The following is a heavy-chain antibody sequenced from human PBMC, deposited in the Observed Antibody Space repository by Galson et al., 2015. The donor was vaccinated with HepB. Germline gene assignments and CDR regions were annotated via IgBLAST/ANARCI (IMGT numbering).Heavy chain of an antibody. CDR3: AKSAVGATFSHYYYYMDV. CDR1: GFTFASYA. CDR2: ISGSGGST. J-gene: IGHJ6*03. D-gene: IGHD1-26*01. V-gene: IGHV3-23*01. Sequence: SLRLSCAASGFTFASYAMSWVRQALGKGLEWVSAISGSGGSTHYADSVKGRFTISRDNSKNTLYLQMNSLRAEDTAVYYCAKSAVGATFSHYYYYMDVWGKGTTVTVSS.